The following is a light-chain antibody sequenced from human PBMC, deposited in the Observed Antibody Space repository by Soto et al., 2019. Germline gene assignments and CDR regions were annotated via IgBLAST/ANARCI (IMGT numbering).Light chain of an antibody. CDR1: QTISSW. CDR3: KHYNIYSEA. CDR2: KAS. V-gene: IGKV1-5*03. J-gene: IGKJ1*01. Sequence: DIQMTQSPSTLSGSVGDRVTITCRASQTISSWLAWYQQKPGKAPKLLIYKASTLKSGVPSRFSGSGSGTEFTLTVSRLKPYDFPTYYCKHYNIYSEAFGQGTTGDMK.